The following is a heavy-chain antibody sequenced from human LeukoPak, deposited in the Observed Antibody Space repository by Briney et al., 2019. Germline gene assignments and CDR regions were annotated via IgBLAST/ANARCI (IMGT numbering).Heavy chain of an antibody. CDR2: IYSGGST. CDR1: GFTVSSNC. V-gene: IGHV3-53*01. D-gene: IGHD2-15*01. Sequence: PGGSLRLSCSASGFTVSSNCMSWVRQAPGKGLEWVSVIYSGGSTYYADSVKGRFTISRDNSKNTLYLQMNSLRAEDTAVYYCARAQGGEYFDYWGQGTLVTVSS. CDR3: ARAQGGEYFDY. J-gene: IGHJ4*02.